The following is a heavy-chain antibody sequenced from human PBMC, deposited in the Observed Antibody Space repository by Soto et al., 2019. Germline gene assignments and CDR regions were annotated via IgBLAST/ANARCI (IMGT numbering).Heavy chain of an antibody. CDR1: GFPFIDHH. Sequence: EVQLVESGGGLVQPGGSTRLSCATSGFPFIDHHLDWVRQAPGKGLEWVGRSRNKAQSYTTEYAASVKGRFTISRDDSGYLVYLQINSLKIEDPAPYFCCRVGGWLCGSNAFDIWGQGTTVTVSS. J-gene: IGHJ3*02. V-gene: IGHV3-72*01. CDR2: SRNKAQSYTT. CDR3: CRVGGWLCGSNAFDI. D-gene: IGHD2-21*01.